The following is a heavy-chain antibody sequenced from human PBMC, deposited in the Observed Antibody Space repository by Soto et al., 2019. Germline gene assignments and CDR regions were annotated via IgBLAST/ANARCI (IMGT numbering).Heavy chain of an antibody. Sequence: TNSDSNTVEEGKCGDYDWSWISKKKGKGLEWIGDINHSGSTNYNPSLKSRVTISVDTSKNQFSLKLSSVTAADTAVYYCASLSMVRGHAAPYYGLDVCGQ. CDR1: EGKCGDYD. CDR2: INHSGST. D-gene: IGHD3-10*01. CDR3: ASLSMVRGHAAPYYGLDV. V-gene: IGHV4-34*01. J-gene: IGHJ6*02.